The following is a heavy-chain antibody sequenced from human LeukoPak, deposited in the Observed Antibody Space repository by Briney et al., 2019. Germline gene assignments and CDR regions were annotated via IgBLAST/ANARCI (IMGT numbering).Heavy chain of an antibody. CDR2: INTDSGGT. D-gene: IGHD6-13*01. CDR3: ARGEGSSIDY. Sequence: ASVKVSCKASGYTFTDYYMHWVRQAPGQGLEWMVWINTDSGGTNYAQKFQGRVTMTIDTSISTAYLELTGLTSDDTAVYYCARGEGSSIDYWGQGTLVTVSS. V-gene: IGHV1-2*02. J-gene: IGHJ4*02. CDR1: GYTFTDYY.